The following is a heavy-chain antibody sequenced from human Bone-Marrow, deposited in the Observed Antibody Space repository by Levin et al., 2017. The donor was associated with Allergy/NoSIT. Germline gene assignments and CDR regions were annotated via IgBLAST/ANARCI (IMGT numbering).Heavy chain of an antibody. V-gene: IGHV3-74*01. J-gene: IGHJ6*02. CDR3: ARDRVPTAGNFGMDV. D-gene: IGHD6-13*01. CDR1: EFTFSNYW. CDR2: INPDGSRT. Sequence: GGSLRLSCAASEFTFSNYWMHWVRQVPGKGLVWVSRINPDGSRTNYADFVKGRFTVSRDNTKKTLYLQMNSLGADDTAVYYCARDRVPTAGNFGMDVWGQGTTVTVSS.